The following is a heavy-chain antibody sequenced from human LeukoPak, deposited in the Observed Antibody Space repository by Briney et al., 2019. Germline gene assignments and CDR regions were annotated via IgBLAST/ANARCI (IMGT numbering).Heavy chain of an antibody. D-gene: IGHD3-22*01. J-gene: IGHJ3*02. CDR2: VFYSGST. Sequence: SETLSLTCTVSGGSISSGSYYWSWIRQPPGKGLEWIGYVFYSGSTNYNPSLRSRVTISVDTSKNQFSLKLSSVTAADTAVFYCASLTTADAFDIWGQGTMVTVSS. CDR1: GGSISSGSYY. V-gene: IGHV4-61*01. CDR3: ASLTTADAFDI.